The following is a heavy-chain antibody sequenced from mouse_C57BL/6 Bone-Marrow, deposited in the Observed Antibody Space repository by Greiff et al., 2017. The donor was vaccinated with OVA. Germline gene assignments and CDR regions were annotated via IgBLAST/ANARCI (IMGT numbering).Heavy chain of an antibody. CDR3: AREDDYDGGYAMDY. V-gene: IGHV1-59*01. CDR1: GYTFTSYW. D-gene: IGHD2-4*01. J-gene: IGHJ4*01. CDR2: IDPSDSYT. Sequence: QVQLQQPGAELVRPGTSVKLSCKASGYTFTSYWMHWVKQRPGQGLEWIGVIDPSDSYTNYNQKFKGKATLTVDTSSSTAYMQLSSLTSEDSAVYYCAREDDYDGGYAMDYWGQGTSVTVSS.